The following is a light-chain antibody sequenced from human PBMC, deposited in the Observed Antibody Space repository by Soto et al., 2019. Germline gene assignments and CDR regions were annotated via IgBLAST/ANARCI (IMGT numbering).Light chain of an antibody. CDR2: GNN. CDR1: SSNIGAGYD. CDR3: QSSDSSLSGGV. V-gene: IGLV1-40*01. J-gene: IGLJ3*02. Sequence: QSVLTQPPSVSGAPGQRVTISCTGSSSNIGAGYDVHWYQQLPGTAPKLLIFGNNNRPSGVPDRFSGSKSGTSASLAITGLQAEDEADYYCQSSDSSLSGGVFGGGTKLTVL.